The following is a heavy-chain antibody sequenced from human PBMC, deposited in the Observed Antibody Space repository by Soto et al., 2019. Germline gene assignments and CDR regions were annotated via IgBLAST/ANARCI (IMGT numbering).Heavy chain of an antibody. CDR1: GGTFSSYT. CDR3: AREVGVPVDGYYYYYGMDV. D-gene: IGHD2-2*01. CDR2: IIPILGIA. J-gene: IGHJ6*02. Sequence: SVKVSCKASGGTFSSYTISWVRQAPGQGLEWMGRIIPILGIANYAQKFQGRVTITADTSTSTAYMELSRLRSDDTAVYYCAREVGVPVDGYYYYYGMDVWGQGTTVPVSS. V-gene: IGHV1-69*04.